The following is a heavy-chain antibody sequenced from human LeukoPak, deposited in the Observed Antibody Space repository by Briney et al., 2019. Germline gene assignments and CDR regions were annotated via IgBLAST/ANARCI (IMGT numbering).Heavy chain of an antibody. CDR3: AGEPATTTVTHPFFDY. V-gene: IGHV1-46*01. J-gene: IGHJ4*02. CDR1: GNTFTNYY. CDR2: INPSGGST. Sequence: ASVTVSCKAPGNTFTNYYMHWVRQAPGQGLEWMGIINPSGGSTTYAQKFQGRVTMTRDTSTSTVYMELSSLTSEDTAVYYCAGEPATTTVTHPFFDYWGQGTLVTVSS. D-gene: IGHD4-17*01.